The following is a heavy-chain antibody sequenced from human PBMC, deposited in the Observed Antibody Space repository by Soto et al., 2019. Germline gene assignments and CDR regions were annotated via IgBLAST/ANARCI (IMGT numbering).Heavy chain of an antibody. V-gene: IGHV1-18*01. Sequence: QVQLVQSGAEVKKPGASVKVSCKASGYTFTNYGITWVRQAPGQGLERMGWINPYNAKTNSAQKFQGRVSMTTDTSSSTAYMEVLSLRSDDTAIYYCARGSDSLGWWGQGTLVNVSS. CDR2: INPYNAKT. CDR1: GYTFTNYG. CDR3: ARGSDSLGW. D-gene: IGHD6-19*01. J-gene: IGHJ4*02.